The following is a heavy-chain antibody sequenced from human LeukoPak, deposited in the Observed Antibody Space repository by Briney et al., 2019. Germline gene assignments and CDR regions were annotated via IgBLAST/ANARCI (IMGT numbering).Heavy chain of an antibody. CDR1: GGSFSGYY. D-gene: IGHD3-22*01. CDR2: INHSGST. CDR3: ARRLDYDSSGYFLDY. V-gene: IGHV4-34*01. J-gene: IGHJ4*02. Sequence: PSETLSLTCAVYGGSFSGYYWSWIRQPPGKGLEWIGEINHSGSTNYNPSLKSRVTISVDTSKNQFSLKLSSVTAADTAVYYCARRLDYDSSGYFLDYWGQGTLVTVSS.